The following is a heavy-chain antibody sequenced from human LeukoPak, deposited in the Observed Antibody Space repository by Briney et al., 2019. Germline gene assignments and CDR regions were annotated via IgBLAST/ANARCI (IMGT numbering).Heavy chain of an antibody. J-gene: IGHJ5*02. D-gene: IGHD1-26*01. CDR2: IITIFGTA. Sequence: SVKVSCKASGYTFTSYYMHWVRQAPGQGLEWMGGIITIFGTANYAQKFQGRVTITADESTSTAYMKLSSLRSEDTAVYYCATWEWELLRNWFDPWGQGTLVTVSS. CDR3: ATWEWELLRNWFDP. CDR1: GYTFTSYY. V-gene: IGHV1-69*13.